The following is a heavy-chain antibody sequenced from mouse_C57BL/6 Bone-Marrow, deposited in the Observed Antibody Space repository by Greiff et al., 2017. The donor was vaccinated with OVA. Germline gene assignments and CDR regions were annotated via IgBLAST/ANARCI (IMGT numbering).Heavy chain of an antibody. CDR2: INPNNGGT. CDR3: AREQRGYYYGSSPYFDY. CDR1: GYTFTDYY. D-gene: IGHD1-1*01. J-gene: IGHJ2*01. V-gene: IGHV1-26*01. Sequence: EVQLQQSGPELVKPGASVKISCKASGYTFTDYYMNWVKQSHGKSLEWIGDINPNNGGTSYNQKFKGKATLTVDKSSSTAYMELRSLTSEDSAVYYCAREQRGYYYGSSPYFDYWGQGTTLTVSS.